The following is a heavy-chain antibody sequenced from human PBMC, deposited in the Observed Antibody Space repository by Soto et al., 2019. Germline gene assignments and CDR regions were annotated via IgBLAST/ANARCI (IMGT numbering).Heavy chain of an antibody. J-gene: IGHJ5*02. CDR1: GFTFSSYA. V-gene: IGHV3-23*01. Sequence: PGGSLRLSCAASGFTFSSYAMSWVRQAPGKGLEWVSAISGSGGSTYYADSVKGRFTISRDNSKNTLYLQMNSLRAEDTAVYYCAKGPLLGYTYAYLAWGQGTLVTVSS. D-gene: IGHD5-18*01. CDR2: ISGSGGST. CDR3: AKGPLLGYTYAYLA.